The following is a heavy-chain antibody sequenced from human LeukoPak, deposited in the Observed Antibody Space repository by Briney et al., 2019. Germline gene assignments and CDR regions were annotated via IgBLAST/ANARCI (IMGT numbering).Heavy chain of an antibody. Sequence: GGSLRLFCAASGFTFSSYSMNWVRQAPGKGLEWVSSISSSSSYIYYADSVKGRFTISRDNAKNSLYLQMNSLRAEDTAVYYCARDPRRGWYVDYWGQGTLVTVSS. V-gene: IGHV3-21*01. J-gene: IGHJ4*02. CDR1: GFTFSSYS. CDR2: ISSSSSYI. D-gene: IGHD6-19*01. CDR3: ARDPRRGWYVDY.